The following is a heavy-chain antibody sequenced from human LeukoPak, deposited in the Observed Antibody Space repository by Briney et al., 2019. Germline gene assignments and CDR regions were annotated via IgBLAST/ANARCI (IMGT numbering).Heavy chain of an antibody. CDR1: GFTFSVYG. D-gene: IGHD3-10*01. V-gene: IGHV3-33*01. CDR2: IWNDGSNK. J-gene: IGHJ4*02. Sequence: TGGSLRLSCAASGFTFSVYGMHWARQAPGKGLEWVAVIWNDGSNKYYADSVKGRFTISRDNSKNTLYLQMNSLRAEDTAVYSCARASGPFDYWGQGTLVTVSS. CDR3: ARASGPFDY.